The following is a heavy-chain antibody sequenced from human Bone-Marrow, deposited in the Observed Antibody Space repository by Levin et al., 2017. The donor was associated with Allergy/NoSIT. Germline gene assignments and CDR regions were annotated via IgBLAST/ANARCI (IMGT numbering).Heavy chain of an antibody. CDR2: INSSSGTI. CDR3: VRGLPDY. Sequence: PGGSLRLSCATSGFTFSSYSMNWVCQAPGKGLEWVSYINSSSGTIYYADSVKGRFTISRDNAKKSLYLQMSSLRVEDTAVYYCVRGLPDYWGQGTLVTVSS. CDR1: GFTFSSYS. V-gene: IGHV3-48*01. J-gene: IGHJ4*02.